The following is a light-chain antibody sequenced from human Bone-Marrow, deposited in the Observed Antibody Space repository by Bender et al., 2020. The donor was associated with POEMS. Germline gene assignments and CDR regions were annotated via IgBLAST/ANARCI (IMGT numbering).Light chain of an antibody. CDR1: SSNMGAGYG. V-gene: IGLV1-40*01. Sequence: QSVVTQPPSVSGAPGQTVTISCTGTSSNMGAGYGVNWYQQLPGTAPKLLIYNNETRPSGVPDRLSGSKSGTSASLAITGLEAEDEADYYCQSYDISLSGWVFGGGTKLTAL. CDR2: NNE. J-gene: IGLJ3*02. CDR3: QSYDISLSGWV.